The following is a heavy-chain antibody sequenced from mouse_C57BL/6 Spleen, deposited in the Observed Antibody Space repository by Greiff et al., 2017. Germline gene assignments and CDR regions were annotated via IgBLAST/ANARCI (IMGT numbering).Heavy chain of an antibody. Sequence: EVQVVESGGDLVKPGGSLKLSCAASGFTFSSYGMSWVRQTPDKRLEWVATISSGGSYTYYPDSVKGRFTISRDNAKNTLYLQMSSLKSEDTAMYYCARQDYGSWYFDVWGTGTTVTVSS. V-gene: IGHV5-6*01. J-gene: IGHJ1*03. CDR2: ISSGGSYT. D-gene: IGHD1-1*01. CDR3: ARQDYGSWYFDV. CDR1: GFTFSSYG.